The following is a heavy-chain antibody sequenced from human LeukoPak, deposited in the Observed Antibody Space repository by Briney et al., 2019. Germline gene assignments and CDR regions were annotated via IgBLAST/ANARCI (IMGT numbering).Heavy chain of an antibody. V-gene: IGHV1-69*06. Sequence: SVKLSCKASGGTFSSYAISWVRQAPGQGLEWMGGIIPIFGTGNYAQKFQGRVTITADKSTSTAYMELSSLRPEDTAVYYCARDCDSCVVQQLVHLFPPLDVWGKGTTVTVSS. CDR3: ARDCDSCVVQQLVHLFPPLDV. D-gene: IGHD6-13*01. CDR1: GGTFSSYA. CDR2: IIPIFGTG. J-gene: IGHJ6*04.